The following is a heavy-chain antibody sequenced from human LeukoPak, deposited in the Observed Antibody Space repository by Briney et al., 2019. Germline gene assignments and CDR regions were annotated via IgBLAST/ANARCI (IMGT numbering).Heavy chain of an antibody. CDR3: ARYSSWFPNDY. CDR2: INPNSGGT. Sequence: ASVKVSCTASGYTFTGYYIHWVRQAPGQGLEWMGWINPNSGGTNYAQKFHGRVTMTRDTSISTAYMELSRLRSDDTAVYYCARYSSWFPNDYWGQGTLVTVSS. J-gene: IGHJ4*02. CDR1: GYTFTGYY. V-gene: IGHV1-2*02. D-gene: IGHD3-10*01.